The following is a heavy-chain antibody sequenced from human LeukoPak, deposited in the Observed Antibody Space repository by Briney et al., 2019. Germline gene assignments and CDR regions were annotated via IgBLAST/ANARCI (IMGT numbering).Heavy chain of an antibody. CDR2: IYPGDSDT. V-gene: IGHV5-51*01. CDR1: GYSFTSYW. CDR3: ARQSGWSVVAAQNWFDP. J-gene: IGHJ5*02. Sequence: GESLKISCKGSGYSFTSYWVGWVRQMPGKGLEWMGIIYPGDSDTRYSPSFQGQVTISADKSISTAYLQWSSLKASDTAMYYCARQSGWSVVAAQNWFDPWGQGTLVTVSS. D-gene: IGHD2-15*01.